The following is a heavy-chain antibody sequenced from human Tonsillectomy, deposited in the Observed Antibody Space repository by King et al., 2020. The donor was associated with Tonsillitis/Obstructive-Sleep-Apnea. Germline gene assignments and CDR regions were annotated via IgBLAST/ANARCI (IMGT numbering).Heavy chain of an antibody. D-gene: IGHD6-13*01. Sequence: VQLVESGSELKKPGASVKVSCKASGYTFTSYAMNWVRQAPGQGLECMGCINTNTGNPTYAQSFTGRFVFSLDTSVSTAYLQISSLQAEATAVYYCARGSIAAAGTRWFDPWGQGTLVTVSS. J-gene: IGHJ5*02. CDR3: ARGSIAAAGTRWFDP. CDR1: GYTFTSYA. CDR2: INTNTGNP. V-gene: IGHV7-4-1*02.